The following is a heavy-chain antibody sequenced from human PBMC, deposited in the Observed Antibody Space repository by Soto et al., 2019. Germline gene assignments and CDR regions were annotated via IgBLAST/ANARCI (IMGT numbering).Heavy chain of an antibody. CDR1: GYSFTIYW. J-gene: IGHJ4*02. Sequence: GHSLKISCKGSGYSFTIYWISWVRQMPGKGLEWMGRIDPSDSYTNYSPSFQGHVTISADKSISTAYLQWSSLKASDTAMYYCASFILTGSDYWGQGTLVTVSS. CDR2: IDPSDSYT. V-gene: IGHV5-10-1*01. CDR3: ASFILTGSDY. D-gene: IGHD3-9*01.